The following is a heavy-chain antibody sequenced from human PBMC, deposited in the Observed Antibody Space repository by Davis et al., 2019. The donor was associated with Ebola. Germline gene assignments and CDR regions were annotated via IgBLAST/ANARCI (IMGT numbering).Heavy chain of an antibody. Sequence: PSETLSLTCAVYGGSFSGYYWSWIRQPPGKGLEWIGEINHSGSTNYNPSLKSRVTISIDTSKNQFSLKLSSVTAADTAMYYCARLYRSGWYYFDYWGQGTLVTVSS. V-gene: IGHV4-34*01. J-gene: IGHJ4*02. D-gene: IGHD6-19*01. CDR3: ARLYRSGWYYFDY. CDR2: INHSGST. CDR1: GGSFSGYY.